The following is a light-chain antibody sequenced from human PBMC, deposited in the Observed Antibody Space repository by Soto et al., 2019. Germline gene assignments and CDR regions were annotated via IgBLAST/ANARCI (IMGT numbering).Light chain of an antibody. Sequence: EIVVTQSPATLSLSPGERATLSCRASQSFSSYLAWYQQKPGQAPRLLIYDASKRATGIPARLSGRVSGTDFTLTITSLEPKDFAVYYCQQRSNWPPVITFGQGTRLEIK. CDR3: QQRSNWPPVIT. CDR2: DAS. J-gene: IGKJ5*01. V-gene: IGKV3-11*01. CDR1: QSFSSY.